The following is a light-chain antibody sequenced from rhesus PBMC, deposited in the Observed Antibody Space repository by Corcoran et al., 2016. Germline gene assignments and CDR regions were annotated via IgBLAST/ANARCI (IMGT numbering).Light chain of an antibody. J-gene: IGKJ4*01. CDR1: QSLSNY. Sequence: DIQMTQSPSSLSASVGDRVTITCQASQSLSNYLNWYQQKPGKIPKLLIYRAYSLQSGIPSRFSGSGSGTDFTLTISSLQPEGFATYYCPQSYSYPLTFGGGTKVELK. CDR3: PQSYSYPLT. V-gene: IGKV1S9*01. CDR2: RAY.